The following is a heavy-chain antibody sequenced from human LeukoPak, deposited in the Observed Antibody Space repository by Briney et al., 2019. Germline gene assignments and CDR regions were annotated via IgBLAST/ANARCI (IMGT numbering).Heavy chain of an antibody. Sequence: ASVRVSCKASGYTFTSYYMHWVRQAPGQGLEWMGIISPSGGSTSYAQKFQGRVTMTRDTSTSTVYMELSSLRSEDTAVYYCARVDCGGDCYSSVGFDYWGQGTLVTVSS. J-gene: IGHJ4*02. V-gene: IGHV1-46*03. D-gene: IGHD2-21*01. CDR1: GYTFTSYY. CDR3: ARVDCGGDCYSSVGFDY. CDR2: ISPSGGST.